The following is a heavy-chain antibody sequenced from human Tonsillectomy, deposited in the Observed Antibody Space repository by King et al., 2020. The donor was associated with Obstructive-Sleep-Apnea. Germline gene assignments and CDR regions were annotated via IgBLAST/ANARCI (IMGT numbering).Heavy chain of an antibody. CDR2: ISGSGRSA. V-gene: IGHV3-23*04. CDR3: AKVSVGGYCASSSCRAYGLDV. Sequence: VQLVESGGGLVQPGSSLRLSCAASGITFGDYAMSWVRQAPGKGLEWVSSISGSGRSAYYADSVKGRFTISRDNSNNTVFLQTKSLRAEDTALYYCAKVSVGGYCASSSCRAYGLDV. CDR1: GITFGDYA. J-gene: IGHJ6*01. D-gene: IGHD2-2*01.